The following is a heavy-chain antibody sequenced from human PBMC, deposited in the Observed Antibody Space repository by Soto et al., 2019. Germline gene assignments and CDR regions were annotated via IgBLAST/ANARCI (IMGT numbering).Heavy chain of an antibody. Sequence: GGSLRLSCAASGFTFSRHWMSWLRQAPGKGLEWVSLVSATAGTTYYTDSVKGRFTISRDNSRNTVYLQMNSLRADDTAVYYCAKDRLAGGFDYWGQGTLVTVSS. J-gene: IGHJ4*02. CDR2: VSATAGTT. CDR3: AKDRLAGGFDY. V-gene: IGHV3-23*01. D-gene: IGHD3-16*01. CDR1: GFTFSRHW.